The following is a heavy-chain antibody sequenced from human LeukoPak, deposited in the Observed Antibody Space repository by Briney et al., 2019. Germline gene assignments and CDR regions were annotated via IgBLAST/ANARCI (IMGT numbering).Heavy chain of an antibody. D-gene: IGHD4-23*01. CDR1: GFDVCRYA. Sequence: GGSLRLSCAASGFDVCRYAICWVRQAPGKGLEWVANINDDAGEKHYADSVKGRFRVSRDNARNTLFLQLESRRAQDTALYHCWRVNYGGNSGYHFDYWGQGTLVIVSS. CDR2: INDDAGEK. J-gene: IGHJ4*02. V-gene: IGHV3-7*03. CDR3: WRVNYGGNSGYHFDY.